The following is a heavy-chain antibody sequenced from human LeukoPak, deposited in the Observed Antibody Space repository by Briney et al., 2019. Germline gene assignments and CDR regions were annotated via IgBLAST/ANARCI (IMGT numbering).Heavy chain of an antibody. V-gene: IGHV3-74*01. CDR2: INSDGSST. D-gene: IGHD2-15*01. Sequence: QPGGSLRLSCAASGFTFNTYWMDWVRRAPGKGLVWVSRINSDGSSTSYADSVKGRFTISRDNAKNTLYLQMNSLRAEDTAVYYCARAMVVQRVTMHLWSKGTTVTVPS. CDR1: GFTFNTYW. J-gene: IGHJ6*03. CDR3: ARAMVVQRVTMHL.